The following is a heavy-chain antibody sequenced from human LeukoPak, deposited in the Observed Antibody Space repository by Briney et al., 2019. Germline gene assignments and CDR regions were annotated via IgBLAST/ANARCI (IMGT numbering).Heavy chain of an antibody. CDR1: GFTFSSYA. CDR2: ISGSGGST. V-gene: IGHV3-23*01. CDR3: AKDHVSGWYYFDY. J-gene: IGHJ4*02. Sequence: GGSLRLSCAASGFTFSSYAMSWVRQAPGKGLEWVSAISGSGGSTYYADSVKGRFTNSRDNSKNTLYLQMNSLRAEDTAVYYCAKDHVSGWYYFDYWGQGTLVTVSS. D-gene: IGHD6-19*01.